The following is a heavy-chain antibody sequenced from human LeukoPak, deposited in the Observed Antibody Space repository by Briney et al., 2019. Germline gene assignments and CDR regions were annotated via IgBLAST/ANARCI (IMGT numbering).Heavy chain of an antibody. D-gene: IGHD6-19*01. CDR2: IYYSGSA. CDR3: ARDKIKNSSGWYVGDAFDI. J-gene: IGHJ3*02. V-gene: IGHV4-59*12. Sequence: SETLSLTCTVSGGSISSYYWSWIRQPPGKGLEWIGYIYYSGSANYNPSLKSRVTISVDTSKNQFSLKLSSVTAADTAVYYCARDKIKNSSGWYVGDAFDIWGQGTMVTVSS. CDR1: GGSISSYY.